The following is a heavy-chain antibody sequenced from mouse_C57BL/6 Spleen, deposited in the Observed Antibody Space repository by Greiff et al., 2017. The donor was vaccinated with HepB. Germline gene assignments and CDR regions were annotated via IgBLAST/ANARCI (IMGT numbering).Heavy chain of an antibody. CDR3: AREGNYYGSSYEGFFDY. V-gene: IGHV1-77*01. CDR1: GYTFTDYY. J-gene: IGHJ2*01. CDR2: IGPGSGST. D-gene: IGHD1-1*01. Sequence: VQLQQSGAELVKPGASVKISCKASGYTFTDYYINWVKQRPGQGLEWIGKIGPGSGSTYYNEKFKGKATLTADKSSSTAYMQLSSLTSEDSAVYFCAREGNYYGSSYEGFFDYWGQGTTLTVSS.